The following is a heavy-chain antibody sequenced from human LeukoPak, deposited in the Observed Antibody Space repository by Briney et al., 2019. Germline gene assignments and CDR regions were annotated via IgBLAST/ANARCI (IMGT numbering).Heavy chain of an antibody. CDR1: GFTFSSYA. J-gene: IGHJ4*02. V-gene: IGHV3-30*18. CDR3: AKDFGYSYGHIFHY. CDR2: ISYDESST. D-gene: IGHD5-18*01. Sequence: GGSLRLSCAASGFTFSSYAMHWVRQAPGKGLEWVAVISYDESSTYYADSVKGRFTISRDNSKNTLCLQMNSLRAEDTAVYYCAKDFGYSYGHIFHYWGQGTLVTVSS.